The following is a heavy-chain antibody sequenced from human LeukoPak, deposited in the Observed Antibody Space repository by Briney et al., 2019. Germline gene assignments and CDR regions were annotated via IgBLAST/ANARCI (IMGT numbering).Heavy chain of an antibody. V-gene: IGHV3-21*01. J-gene: IGHJ2*01. CDR3: ARDKGTEGLLPRGDWYFDL. CDR2: ISSSSTYI. Sequence: GGSLRLSCAASGFTFSSYSMNWVRQAPGKGLEWVSSISSSSTYIYYAGSVKGRFTISRDDAKNSLFLQMNSLRAEDTAVYYCARDKGTEGLLPRGDWYFDLWGRGTLVTVSS. D-gene: IGHD3-3*01. CDR1: GFTFSSYS.